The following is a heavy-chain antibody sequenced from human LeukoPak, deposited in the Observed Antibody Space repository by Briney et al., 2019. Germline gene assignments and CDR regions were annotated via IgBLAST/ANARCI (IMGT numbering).Heavy chain of an antibody. CDR1: GYTFTGYY. CDR2: ISAYNGNT. J-gene: IGHJ6*03. CDR3: ARAPSELWFGELLPCYYYYYMDV. V-gene: IGHV1-18*04. D-gene: IGHD3-10*01. Sequence: ASVKVSCKASGYTFTGYYMHWVRQAPGQGLEWMGWISAYNGNTNYAQKLQGRVTMTTDTSTSTAYMELRSLRSDDTAVYYCARAPSELWFGELLPCYYYYYMDVWGKGTTVTISS.